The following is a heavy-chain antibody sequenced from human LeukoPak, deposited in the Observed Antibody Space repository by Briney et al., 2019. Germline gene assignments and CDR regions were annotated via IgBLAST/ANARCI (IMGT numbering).Heavy chain of an antibody. V-gene: IGHV3-48*02. CDR1: GFTFSSYS. J-gene: IGHJ4*01. CDR3: ETVDYFET. CDR2: ISSSSGTI. Sequence: GGSLRLSCAGSGFTFSSYSMSWVRQAPGKGLEWLSYISSSSGTIYYADSVKGRFTISRDNAKNSLYLQMNSLTDEAKAVYYCETVDYFETWGQGTLVTVSS.